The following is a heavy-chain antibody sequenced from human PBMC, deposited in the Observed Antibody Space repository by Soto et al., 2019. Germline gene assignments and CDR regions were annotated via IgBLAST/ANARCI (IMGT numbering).Heavy chain of an antibody. CDR3: AKDCIPRTTVPSPYFDY. CDR2: ISGGGGST. CDR1: GFTFSSYG. D-gene: IGHD1-7*01. V-gene: IGHV3-23*01. J-gene: IGHJ4*02. Sequence: GGSXRLSCAASGFTFSSYGMSWLRKAPGKGLEWVSAISGGGGSTYYADSVKGRFTISRDNAKNTLYLQMNSLRAEDTAVYYCAKDCIPRTTVPSPYFDYWGEGTLVTVSS.